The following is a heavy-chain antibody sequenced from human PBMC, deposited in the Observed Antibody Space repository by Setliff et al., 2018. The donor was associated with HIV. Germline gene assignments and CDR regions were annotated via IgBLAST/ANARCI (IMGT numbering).Heavy chain of an antibody. Sequence: PSETLSLTCSVSGYSISSGYYWGWIRQPPGKGLEWIGSIYQTGSTNYNPSLKGRVTVSLDMSNNQFSLKVTSMTAADTAVYYCGRQAWDDPFDVWGQGTMVTVSS. CDR2: IYQTGST. CDR3: GRQAWDDPFDV. D-gene: IGHD1-26*01. J-gene: IGHJ3*01. CDR1: GYSISSGYY. V-gene: IGHV4-38-2*02.